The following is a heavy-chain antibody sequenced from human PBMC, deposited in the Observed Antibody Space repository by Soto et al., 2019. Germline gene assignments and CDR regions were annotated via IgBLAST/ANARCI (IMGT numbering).Heavy chain of an antibody. D-gene: IGHD1-20*01. Sequence: EVQLVESGGGSVQPGGSLRLSCAASGFTFRSYFMAWVRQAPGKGLVLVSQVTGDGSTTNYADSVRGRFTISRDNAKNTLYLLMNSLRDEDTAIYYCARENWYSMDVWGQGTTVTVSS. J-gene: IGHJ6*02. CDR1: GFTFRSYF. V-gene: IGHV3-74*01. CDR3: ARENWYSMDV. CDR2: VTGDGSTT.